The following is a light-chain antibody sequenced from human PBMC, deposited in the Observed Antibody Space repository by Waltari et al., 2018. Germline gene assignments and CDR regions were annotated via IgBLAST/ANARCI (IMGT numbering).Light chain of an antibody. CDR1: SSNIGAGYD. Sequence: QSVLTQPPSVSGAPGQRVTISCTGSSSNIGAGYDVNWYQQLPGKAPKLLIHGNSNRPSGVPDRISGSKSGTSASLAITVLQAEDEADYYCQSYDSSLGGSVFGGGTKLTVL. CDR3: QSYDSSLGGSV. CDR2: GNS. J-gene: IGLJ2*01. V-gene: IGLV1-40*01.